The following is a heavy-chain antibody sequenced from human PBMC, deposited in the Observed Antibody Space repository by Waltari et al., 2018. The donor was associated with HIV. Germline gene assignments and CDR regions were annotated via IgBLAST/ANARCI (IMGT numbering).Heavy chain of an antibody. CDR2: IRGSGGGT. J-gene: IGHJ6*02. Sequence: EVQLLESGGGLARPGGSLRLSCTGSGFVFKNFVLSWVRQAPGEGLEWVAAIRGSGGGTYYADSVQGRFTISRDGSENTLYLQMNSLRAEDTAVYYCAKGIARGAGLYYYGMDDWGQGTTVTVSS. CDR3: AKGIARGAGLYYYGMDD. CDR1: GFVFKNFV. V-gene: IGHV3-23*01. D-gene: IGHD6-13*01.